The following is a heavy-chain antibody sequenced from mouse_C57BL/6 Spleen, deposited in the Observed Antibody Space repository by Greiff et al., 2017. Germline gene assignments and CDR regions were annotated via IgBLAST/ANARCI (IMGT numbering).Heavy chain of an antibody. CDR2: IDPSASDT. CDR1: GYTFTSSW. D-gene: IGHD2-12*01. Sequence: QVQLQQPVAELVMPGASVKLSCKASGYTFTSSWMHWVKQRPGQGLEWIGNIDPSASDTHYNQKFKDKDTLTVDKSSSTAYMQLSSLTSEDSAVYDCARYDNYDGGDAMDYWGQGTSVTVSS. J-gene: IGHJ4*01. CDR3: ARYDNYDGGDAMDY. V-gene: IGHV1-52*01.